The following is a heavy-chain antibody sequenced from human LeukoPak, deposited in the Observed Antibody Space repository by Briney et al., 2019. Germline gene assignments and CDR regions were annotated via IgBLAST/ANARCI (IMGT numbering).Heavy chain of an antibody. D-gene: IGHD3-16*01. Sequence: SETLSLTCTVSGGSITRSTDYWGWIRQPPGKGLEWIGSINYSGITYYNPSLKSRVTKSVDTSKNQFSLNLNSVTAADTAVYYCARHDRGGLDAFDIWGKGQWSPSFQ. CDR1: GGSITRSTDY. V-gene: IGHV4-39*01. CDR2: INYSGIT. J-gene: IGHJ3*02. CDR3: ARHDRGGLDAFDI.